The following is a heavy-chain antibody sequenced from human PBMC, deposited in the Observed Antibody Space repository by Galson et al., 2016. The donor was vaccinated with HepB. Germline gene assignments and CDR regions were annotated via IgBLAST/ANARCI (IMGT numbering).Heavy chain of an antibody. CDR3: AKALVRGSFHYYYYSMDV. J-gene: IGHJ6*02. CDR2: ISWNSGRI. V-gene: IGHV3-9*01. D-gene: IGHD3-10*01. CDR1: GFTFGEYA. Sequence: SLRLSCAASGFTFGEYAMHWVRQAPGKGLEWISGISWNSGRIGYADSVRGRFTISRDNVKNSLYLQMNSLRAEDTALYYCAKALVRGSFHYYYYSMDVWGQGTTVTVSS.